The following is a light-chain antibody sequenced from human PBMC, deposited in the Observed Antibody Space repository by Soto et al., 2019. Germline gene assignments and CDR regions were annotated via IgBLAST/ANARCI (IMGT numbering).Light chain of an antibody. CDR3: SSYAGSNTFVV. J-gene: IGLJ2*01. V-gene: IGLV2-8*01. CDR2: EVI. CDR1: SSDVGAYNS. Sequence: QSVLTQPPSASGSPGQSVTISCTGTSSDVGAYNSVSWYQQHPGKAPKLMIYEVIKRPSGVPDRFSGSKSDNTASLTVSGLQADDEAVYYCSSYAGSNTFVVFGGGTKLTVL.